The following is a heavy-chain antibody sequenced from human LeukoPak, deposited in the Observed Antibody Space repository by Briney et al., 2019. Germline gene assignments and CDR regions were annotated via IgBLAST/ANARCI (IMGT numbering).Heavy chain of an antibody. V-gene: IGHV1-2*06. J-gene: IGHJ6*02. CDR1: GYTFTGYY. Sequence: ASVKVSCKASGYTFTGYYMHWVRQAPGQGLVWMGRINPNSGGTNYAQKFQGRVTMTRDTSISTAYMELSRLRSDDTAVYYCARLYYYYYGMDVWGQGTTVTVSS. CDR3: ARLYYYYYGMDV. CDR2: INPNSGGT.